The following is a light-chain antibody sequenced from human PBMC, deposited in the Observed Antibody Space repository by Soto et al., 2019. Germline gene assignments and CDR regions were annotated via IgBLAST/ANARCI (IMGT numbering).Light chain of an antibody. CDR2: AAS. J-gene: IGKJ2*01. CDR1: QGISSY. V-gene: IGKV1-9*01. Sequence: IQLTQSPSSLSASVGDRVTITCRASQGISSYLAWYQQKPGKAPKLLIYAASTLQSGVPSRFSGSGSGTDFPLPTTRLQPEVFAIYYCQQLTPMYTFGRGTKLEIK. CDR3: QQLTPMYT.